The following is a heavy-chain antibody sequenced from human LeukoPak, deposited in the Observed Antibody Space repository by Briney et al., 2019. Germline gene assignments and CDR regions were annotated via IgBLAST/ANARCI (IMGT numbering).Heavy chain of an antibody. V-gene: IGHV1-18*01. CDR1: GYTFTSYG. J-gene: IGHJ4*02. Sequence: ASVKVSCKASGYTFTSYGISWVRQAPGQGLEWMGWISAYNGNTNHAQKLQGRVTMTTDTSTSTAYMELRSLRSDDTAVYYCARDPYDYVWGSYRPLFDYWGQGTLVTVSS. CDR2: ISAYNGNT. D-gene: IGHD3-16*02. CDR3: ARDPYDYVWGSYRPLFDY.